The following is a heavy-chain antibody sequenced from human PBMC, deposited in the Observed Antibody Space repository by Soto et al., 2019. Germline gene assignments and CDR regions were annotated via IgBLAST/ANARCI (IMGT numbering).Heavy chain of an antibody. J-gene: IGHJ6*03. CDR3: ARGGPWSGYYRYYYYYYMDV. CDR1: GGSISSYY. Sequence: PSETLSLTCTVSGGSISSYYWSWIRQPPGKGLEWIGYIYYSGSTNYNPSLKSRVTISVDTSKNQFSLKLSSVTAADTAVYYCARGGPWSGYYRYYYYYYMDVWGKGTTVTVSS. V-gene: IGHV4-59*01. D-gene: IGHD3-3*01. CDR2: IYYSGST.